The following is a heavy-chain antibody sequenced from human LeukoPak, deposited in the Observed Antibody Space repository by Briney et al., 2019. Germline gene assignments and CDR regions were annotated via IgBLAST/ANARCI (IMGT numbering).Heavy chain of an antibody. V-gene: IGHV3-23*01. J-gene: IGHJ4*02. Sequence: GGSLRLSCAASGFTFSSYAMTWVRQAPGKGLEWVSGISGSGASTYYADSVKGRFTISRDNPKNTLYLQMNSLRAEDTAVYYCAKANMVRGVTLKFDYWGQGTPVTVSS. D-gene: IGHD3-10*01. CDR3: AKANMVRGVTLKFDY. CDR2: ISGSGAST. CDR1: GFTFSSYA.